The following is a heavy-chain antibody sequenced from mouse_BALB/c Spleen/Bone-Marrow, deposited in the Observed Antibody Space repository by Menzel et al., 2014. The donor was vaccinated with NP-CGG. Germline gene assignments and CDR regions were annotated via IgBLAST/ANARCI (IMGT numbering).Heavy chain of an antibody. J-gene: IGHJ2*01. CDR3: ARSGSSSGYFDY. Sequence: EVQVVESGGGLVQPGGSRKLSCAASGFTFSSFGMHWVRQAPEKGLEWVAYISSGSSTVYYADEVMGRFTISRDNPKNTLFLQMTSLRSEDTAMYYCARSGSSSGYFDYWGQGTTLTVSS. D-gene: IGHD1-1*01. V-gene: IGHV5-17*02. CDR1: GFTFSSFG. CDR2: ISSGSSTV.